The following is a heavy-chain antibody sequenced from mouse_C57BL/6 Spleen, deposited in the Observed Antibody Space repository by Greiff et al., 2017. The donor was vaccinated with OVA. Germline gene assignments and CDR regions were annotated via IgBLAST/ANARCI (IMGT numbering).Heavy chain of an antibody. CDR1: GFTFSDYY. V-gene: IGHV5-16*01. CDR3: ARNWDVDWYFDV. J-gene: IGHJ1*03. D-gene: IGHD4-1*01. Sequence: DVKLVESEGGLVQPGSSMKLSCTASGFTFSDYYMAWVRQVPEKGLEWVANINYDGSSTYYLDSLKSRFIISRDNAKNILYLQMSSLKSEDTATYYCARNWDVDWYFDVWGTGTTVTVSS. CDR2: INYDGSST.